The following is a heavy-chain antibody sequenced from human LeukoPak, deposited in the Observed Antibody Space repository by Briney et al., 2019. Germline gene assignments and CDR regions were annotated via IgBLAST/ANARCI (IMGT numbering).Heavy chain of an antibody. D-gene: IGHD6-6*01. CDR3: AAARPYYYYGMDV. Sequence: GGSLRLSCAASGFTFKNAWMSWVRQAPGKGLEWVSYISSSGSTIYYADSVKGRFTISRDNAKNSLYLQMNSLRAEDTVVYYCAAARPYYYYGMDVWGQGTTVTASS. J-gene: IGHJ6*02. V-gene: IGHV3-11*04. CDR2: ISSSGSTI. CDR1: GFTFKNAW.